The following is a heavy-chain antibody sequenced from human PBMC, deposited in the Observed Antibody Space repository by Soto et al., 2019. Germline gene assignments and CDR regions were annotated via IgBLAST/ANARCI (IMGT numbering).Heavy chain of an antibody. CDR1: GFTFSSYS. Sequence: ESGGGLVKPGGSLRLSCAASGFTFSSYSMNWVRQAPGKGLEWVSSISSSSSYIYYADSVKGRFTISRDNAKNSLYLQMNSLRAEDTAVYYCARGGSGSFHSYFDYWGQGTLVTVSS. V-gene: IGHV3-21*01. CDR3: ARGGSGSFHSYFDY. CDR2: ISSSSSYI. D-gene: IGHD1-26*01. J-gene: IGHJ4*02.